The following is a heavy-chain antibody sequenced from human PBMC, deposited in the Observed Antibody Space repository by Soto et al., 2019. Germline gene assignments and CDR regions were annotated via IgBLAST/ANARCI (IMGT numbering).Heavy chain of an antibody. J-gene: IGHJ6*02. CDR1: GGSISSSNW. V-gene: IGHV4-4*02. D-gene: IGHD6-13*01. Sequence: QVQLQESGPGLVKPSGTLSLTCAVSGGSISSSNWWSWVRQPPGKGLEWIGEIYHSGSTNYNPSLQSRVTISVGKSKNQFSLKLSSVTAADTAVYYCARGGSSWSYYYGMDVWGQGTTVTVSS. CDR2: IYHSGST. CDR3: ARGGSSWSYYYGMDV.